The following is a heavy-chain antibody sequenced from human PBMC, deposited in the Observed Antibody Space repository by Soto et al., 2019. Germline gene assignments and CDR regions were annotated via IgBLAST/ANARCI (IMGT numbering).Heavy chain of an antibody. Sequence: QVQLVQSGAEVKQPGASVKVSCKSSGYTFTHYAMHWVRQAPGQGLEWLGRINTDNGNTAFSQKFQGRVSITMDTSASTAYVELSSLISEDTAVYYCARQGDSRILRDTFDMWGQGTLVTVAS. CDR1: GYTFTHYA. J-gene: IGHJ3*02. CDR3: ARQGDSRILRDTFDM. D-gene: IGHD2-8*01. CDR2: INTDNGNT. V-gene: IGHV1-3*04.